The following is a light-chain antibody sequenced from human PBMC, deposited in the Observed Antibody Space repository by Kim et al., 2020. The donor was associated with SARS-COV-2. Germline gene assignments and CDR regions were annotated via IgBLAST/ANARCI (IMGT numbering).Light chain of an antibody. J-gene: IGKJ2*02. Sequence: EIVLTQSPGTLSLSPGERATLSCRASQSVSDNYLAWYQQKPGQAPRLLIYGASSRATGIPDRFSGSGSGTDFTLTISRLDPEDFAVYYCQQYDTSPSCTFGQGTKLEI. CDR3: QQYDTSPSCT. CDR1: QSVSDNY. V-gene: IGKV3-20*01. CDR2: GAS.